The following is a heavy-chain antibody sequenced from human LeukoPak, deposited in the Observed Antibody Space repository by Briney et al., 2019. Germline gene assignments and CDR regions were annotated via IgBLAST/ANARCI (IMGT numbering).Heavy chain of an antibody. Sequence: SVKVSCKASGGTFSSSAISWVRQAPGQGLEWMGGIIPIFGTANYAQKFQGRVTITADESTSTAYMELSSLRSEDTAVYYCARDGSSIAARRPFDYWGQGTLVTVSS. CDR3: ARDGSSIAARRPFDY. CDR1: GGTFSSSA. CDR2: IIPIFGTA. V-gene: IGHV1-69*13. J-gene: IGHJ4*02. D-gene: IGHD6-6*01.